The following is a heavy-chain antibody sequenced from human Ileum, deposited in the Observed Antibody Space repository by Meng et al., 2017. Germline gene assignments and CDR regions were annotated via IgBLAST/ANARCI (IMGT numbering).Heavy chain of an antibody. Sequence: GESLKISCAASGFSFGTYAMSWVRQAPGKGLEWVSSISGSGAVTYYADSLKGRFTISRDNSKNTLFLQINDLRADDTAVYFCAKDRTTVIPPQDSWGRGTLVTVSS. D-gene: IGHD4-11*01. J-gene: IGHJ4*02. CDR3: AKDRTTVIPPQDS. CDR2: ISGSGAVT. CDR1: GFSFGTYA. V-gene: IGHV3-23*01.